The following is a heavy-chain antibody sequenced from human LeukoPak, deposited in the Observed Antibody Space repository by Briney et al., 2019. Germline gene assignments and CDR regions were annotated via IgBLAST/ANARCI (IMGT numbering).Heavy chain of an antibody. J-gene: IGHJ1*01. CDR3: ATAPLTYCTNGVCYYFQH. V-gene: IGHV1-24*01. Sequence: ASVNVSCKVSGYTLTELSMHWVRQAPGKGRYWMGGFDPEDVETIYAQKFQGRVTMTEDTSTDTAYMELSSLRSEDTAVYYCATAPLTYCTNGVCYYFQHWGQGTLVTVSS. CDR2: FDPEDVET. D-gene: IGHD2-8*01. CDR1: GYTLTELS.